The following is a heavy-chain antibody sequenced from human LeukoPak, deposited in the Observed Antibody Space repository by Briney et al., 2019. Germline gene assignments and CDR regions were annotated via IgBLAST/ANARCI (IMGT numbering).Heavy chain of an antibody. CDR2: IYYSGST. CDR3: ARVTPLYYYYMDV. Sequence: SETLSLTCTVSGGPISSYYWSWIRQPPGKGLEWIGYIYYSGSTNYNPSLKSRVTISVDTSKNQFSLKLSSVTAADTAVYYCARVTPLYYYYMDVWGKGTTVTVSS. CDR1: GGPISSYY. V-gene: IGHV4-59*01. J-gene: IGHJ6*03.